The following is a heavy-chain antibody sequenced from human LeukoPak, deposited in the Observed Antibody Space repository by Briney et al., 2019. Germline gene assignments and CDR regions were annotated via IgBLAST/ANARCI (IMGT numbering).Heavy chain of an antibody. Sequence: GGSLRLSCAASGFTFSSYSMNWVRQAPGKGLEWVAVIWYDGSNKYYADSVKGRFTISRDNSKNTLYLQMDSLRAEDTAVYYCARDLRYCSGGSCYYYGMDVWGQGTTVTVSS. J-gene: IGHJ6*02. V-gene: IGHV3-33*08. CDR2: IWYDGSNK. CDR3: ARDLRYCSGGSCYYYGMDV. D-gene: IGHD2-15*01. CDR1: GFTFSSYS.